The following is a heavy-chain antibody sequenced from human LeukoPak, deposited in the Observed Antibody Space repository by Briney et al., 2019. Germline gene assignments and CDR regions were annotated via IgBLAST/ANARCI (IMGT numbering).Heavy chain of an antibody. CDR2: ISSDGVSK. CDR1: GFAFSFFA. V-gene: IGHV3-64D*06. J-gene: IGHJ4*02. D-gene: IGHD6-19*01. CDR3: VQEGSGWYAS. Sequence: PGGSLRLSCTASGFAFSFFAMSWLRQPPGKGLEYVSAISSDGVSKYYGDSMKGRFTISRDNSKNILYLHMSSLRAEDTAVYYCVQEGSGWYASWGQGTLVTVSS.